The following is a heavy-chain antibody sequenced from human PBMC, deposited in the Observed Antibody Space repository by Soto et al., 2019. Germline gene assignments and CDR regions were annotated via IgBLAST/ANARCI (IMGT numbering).Heavy chain of an antibody. J-gene: IGHJ4*02. CDR2: IIPIFGTP. CDR1: GGTFNNYV. V-gene: IGHV1-69*06. CDR3: AGRCDGTNCLAHFDY. Sequence: SVKVSCKASGGTFNNYVINWVRQAPGQGLEWMAGIIPIFGTPNYAQKFQGRVTITADKSTSTAYMELNSLRSEDTAVYYCAGRCDGTNCLAHFDYWGQGTPVTVS. D-gene: IGHD2-2*01.